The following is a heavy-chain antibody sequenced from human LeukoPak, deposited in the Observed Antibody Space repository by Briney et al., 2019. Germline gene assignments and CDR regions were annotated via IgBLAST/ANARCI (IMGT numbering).Heavy chain of an antibody. Sequence: SETLSLTCALYGGSFSGYYWSWIRQPPGKGLEWIGEINHSGSTNYNPYLTSRVTIPVDTSKNQFSLKLSSVTAADTAVYYCAAAGVRGVGEDYWGQGTLVTVSS. V-gene: IGHV4-34*01. D-gene: IGHD3-10*01. CDR1: GGSFSGYY. CDR3: AAAGVRGVGEDY. J-gene: IGHJ4*02. CDR2: INHSGST.